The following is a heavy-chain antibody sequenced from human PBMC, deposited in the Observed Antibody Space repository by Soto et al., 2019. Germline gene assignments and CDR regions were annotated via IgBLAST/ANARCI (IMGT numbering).Heavy chain of an antibody. J-gene: IGHJ6*02. D-gene: IGHD3-22*01. CDR1: GYTFTGYY. CDR3: ARVKAYDSSGYSPDAGMDV. CDR2: INPNSGGT. Sequence: ASVKVSCKASGYTFTGYYMHWVRQAPGQGLEWMGWINPNSGGTNYAQKSQGWVTMTRDTSISTAYMELSRLRSDDTAVYYCARVKAYDSSGYSPDAGMDVWGQGTTVTVSS. V-gene: IGHV1-2*04.